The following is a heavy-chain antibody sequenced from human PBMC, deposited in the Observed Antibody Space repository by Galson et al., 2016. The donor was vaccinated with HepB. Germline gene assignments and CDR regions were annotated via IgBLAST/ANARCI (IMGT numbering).Heavy chain of an antibody. CDR2: LHPEDGET. D-gene: IGHD6-19*01. Sequence: SVKVSCKVSGYRLTELSIHWVRQAPGKGLEWMGGLHPEDGETIYAQKFQGRVTMTEDASTDIAYMELSSLRSEDTAVYYCATDRQWLVRAFHFWGQGTKVTVSS. CDR3: ATDRQWLVRAFHF. V-gene: IGHV1-24*01. J-gene: IGHJ3*01. CDR1: GYRLTELS.